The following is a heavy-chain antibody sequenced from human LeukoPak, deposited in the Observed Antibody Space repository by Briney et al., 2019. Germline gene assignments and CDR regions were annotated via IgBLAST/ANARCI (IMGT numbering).Heavy chain of an antibody. Sequence: ASVKVSCKASGYTFTNNFMHWVRQAPGQGLEWIGIVNPSGDNTWYAQKFQGRVTMTRDMATSTDYLEVSSLRSEDTAVYYCARDNSLRDTARLFDPWGQGTLVTVSS. J-gene: IGHJ5*02. D-gene: IGHD5-24*01. V-gene: IGHV1-46*01. CDR1: GYTFTNNF. CDR2: VNPSGDNT. CDR3: ARDNSLRDTARLFDP.